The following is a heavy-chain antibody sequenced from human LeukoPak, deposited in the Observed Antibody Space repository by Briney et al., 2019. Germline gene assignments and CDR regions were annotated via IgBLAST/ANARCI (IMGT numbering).Heavy chain of an antibody. V-gene: IGHV3-48*03. CDR2: ISSSGSTI. Sequence: GGSLRLSCAASGFTFSSYEMNWVRQAPGKGLEWVAYISSSGSTIYYADSVKGRFTISRDNAKNSLYLQMNSLRAEDTAVYYCARDQKRITMVRGGRDDAFDIRGQGTMVTVSS. CDR1: GFTFSSYE. CDR3: ARDQKRITMVRGGRDDAFDI. J-gene: IGHJ3*02. D-gene: IGHD3-10*01.